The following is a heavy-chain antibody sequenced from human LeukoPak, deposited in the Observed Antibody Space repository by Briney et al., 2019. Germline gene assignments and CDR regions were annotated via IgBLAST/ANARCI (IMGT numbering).Heavy chain of an antibody. CDR1: GGTFSSYA. CDR3: ARELRQQLAYYFDY. D-gene: IGHD6-13*01. V-gene: IGHV1-69*01. CDR2: IIPIFGTA. Sequence: ASVKVSCKASGGTFSSYAISWVRQAPGQGLEWMGGIIPIFGTANYAQKFQGRVTITADESTSTAYMGLSSLRSEDTAVYYCARELRQQLAYYFDYWGQGTLVTVSS. J-gene: IGHJ4*02.